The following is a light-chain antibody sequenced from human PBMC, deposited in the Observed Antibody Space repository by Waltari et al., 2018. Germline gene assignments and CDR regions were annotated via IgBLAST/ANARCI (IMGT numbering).Light chain of an antibody. J-gene: IGKJ2*01. CDR2: AAS. CDR3: QQSYTTPQT. V-gene: IGKV1-39*01. CDR1: QSISRY. Sequence: DIQMTQSPSSLSASVGDRVTITCRASQSISRYLNWYQHKAGKAPKLLIYAASTLQRVVPSRFSGSGAGTDYTLTISSLQPEDFATYYCQQSYTTPQTFGQGTKLE.